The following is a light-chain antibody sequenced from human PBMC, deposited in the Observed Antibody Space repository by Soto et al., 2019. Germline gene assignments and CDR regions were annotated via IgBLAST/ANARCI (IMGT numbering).Light chain of an antibody. CDR3: QHHNSYSQT. V-gene: IGKV1-5*01. CDR1: QSIRHY. J-gene: IGKJ1*01. Sequence: DIQMTQSPPTLSASVGDRVTITCRASQSIRHYLAWYQQMPGKAPKLLIYGASTLQSGVPSRFSGSGSGTEFTLTIISLQPDDFGTYFCQHHNSYSQTCGQGTKVEIK. CDR2: GAS.